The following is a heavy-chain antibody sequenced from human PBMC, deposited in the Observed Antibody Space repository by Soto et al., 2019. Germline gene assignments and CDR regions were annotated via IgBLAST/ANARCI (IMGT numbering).Heavy chain of an antibody. J-gene: IGHJ4*02. V-gene: IGHV3-30-3*01. CDR1: GISFTSYA. CDR2: VSYDGTTK. D-gene: IGHD3-3*01. CDR3: AREPIYGVVIGLEY. Sequence: AGGSLRLSCVDSGISFTSYAIHWVRQAPGKGLEWVAVVSYDGTTKDYADFAKGRFTISRDNSKNAVYLQMDNLKPEDTAVYFCAREPIYGVVIGLEYWGQGTLVTVSS.